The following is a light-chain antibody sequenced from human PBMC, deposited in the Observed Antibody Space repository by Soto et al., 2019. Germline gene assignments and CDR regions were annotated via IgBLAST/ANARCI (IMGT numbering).Light chain of an antibody. CDR2: EVV. CDR3: KSYAGSNAYV. CDR1: KNDIGVYDF. Sequence: ALTQPPSASGSPGQSVTISCTGTKNDIGVYDFVSWYQHHPGKAPRLIIYEVVQRPSGVPDRFSGSKSGNTASLTVSGLQAADEADYFCKSYAGSNAYVFGSGTKVTVL. J-gene: IGLJ1*01. V-gene: IGLV2-8*01.